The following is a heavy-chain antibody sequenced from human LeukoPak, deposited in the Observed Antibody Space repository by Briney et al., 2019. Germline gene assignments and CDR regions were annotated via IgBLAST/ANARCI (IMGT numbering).Heavy chain of an antibody. CDR3: LAYCSGGSCISTGGY. D-gene: IGHD2-15*01. Sequence: PGGSLRLSCAASGFTFSSYWMHWVRQAPGKGLVWVSRINSDGSSTSYADSVKGRFTISRDNAKNTLYLQMNSPRAEDTAVYYCLAYCSGGSCISTGGYWGQGTLVTVSS. J-gene: IGHJ4*02. V-gene: IGHV3-74*01. CDR2: INSDGSST. CDR1: GFTFSSYW.